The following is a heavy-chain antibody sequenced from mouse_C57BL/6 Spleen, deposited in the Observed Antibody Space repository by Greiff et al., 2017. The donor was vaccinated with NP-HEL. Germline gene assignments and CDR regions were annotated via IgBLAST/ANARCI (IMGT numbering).Heavy chain of an antibody. J-gene: IGHJ2*01. CDR3: ARSYSNYLFDY. D-gene: IGHD2-5*01. V-gene: IGHV5-15*01. CDR1: GFTFSDYG. Sequence: VQLKESGGGLVQPGGSLKLSCAASGFTFSDYGMAWVRQAPRKGPEWVAFISNLAYSIYYADTVTGRFTISSGNAKNTLYLEMSSLRSEDTSMDYCARSYSNYLFDYWGQGTTLTVSS. CDR2: ISNLAYSI.